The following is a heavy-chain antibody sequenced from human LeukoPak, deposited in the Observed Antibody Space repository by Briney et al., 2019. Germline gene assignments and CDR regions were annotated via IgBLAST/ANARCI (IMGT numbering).Heavy chain of an antibody. CDR3: AKEEYSSGWFDP. D-gene: IGHD6-19*01. Sequence: GGSLRLSCAASGFTFSNAWMSWVRQAPGKGLEWVGRIKSKTDGGTTDYAAPVKGRFTISRDDSKNTLYLQMNSLRAEDTAVYYCAKEEYSSGWFDPWGQGTLVTVSS. CDR1: GFTFSNAW. J-gene: IGHJ5*02. CDR2: IKSKTDGGTT. V-gene: IGHV3-15*01.